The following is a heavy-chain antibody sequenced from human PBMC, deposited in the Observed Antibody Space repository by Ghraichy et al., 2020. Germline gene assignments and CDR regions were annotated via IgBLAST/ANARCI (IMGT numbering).Heavy chain of an antibody. Sequence: GGSLRLSCAASGFSFSTSSMSWVRQSQEKGLEWVSYISHSSRYIYYADSVKGRFTISRDNAKNSLSLQMNSLRDEDTAVYYCARDILGDHAFWGQGTPGTVSS. V-gene: IGHV3-48*02. J-gene: IGHJ4*02. CDR3: ARDILGDHAF. CDR2: ISHSSRYI. CDR1: GFSFSTSS. D-gene: IGHD5-24*01.